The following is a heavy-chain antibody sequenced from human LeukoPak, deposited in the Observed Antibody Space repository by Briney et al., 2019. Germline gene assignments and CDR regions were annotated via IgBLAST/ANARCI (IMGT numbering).Heavy chain of an antibody. V-gene: IGHV4-39*07. CDR1: GGSISSSPYY. CDR2: IYYSGTT. CDR3: AKGAGGFSYYNWFDP. J-gene: IGHJ5*02. Sequence: SETLSLTCTVSGGSISSSPYYWGWIRQPPGKGLEWIGSIYYSGTTHYSPSLESRVTISVDTSKNQFSLKLASVTAADTAIYYCAKGAGGFSYYNWFDPWGQGTLATVSS. D-gene: IGHD5-18*01.